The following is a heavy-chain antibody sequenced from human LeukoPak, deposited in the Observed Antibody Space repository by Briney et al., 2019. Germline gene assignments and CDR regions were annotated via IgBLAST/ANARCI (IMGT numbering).Heavy chain of an antibody. Sequence: GGSLRLSCAASGFTFSSYSMNWVRQAPGKGLEWVSYISSSSSTIYYADSVKGRFTISRDNAKNSLYLQMNSLRAEDTAVYYCAYGGNSAVYYYYGMDVWGQGTTVTVSS. D-gene: IGHD4-23*01. J-gene: IGHJ6*02. CDR1: GFTFSSYS. CDR3: AYGGNSAVYYYYGMDV. CDR2: ISSSSSTI. V-gene: IGHV3-48*04.